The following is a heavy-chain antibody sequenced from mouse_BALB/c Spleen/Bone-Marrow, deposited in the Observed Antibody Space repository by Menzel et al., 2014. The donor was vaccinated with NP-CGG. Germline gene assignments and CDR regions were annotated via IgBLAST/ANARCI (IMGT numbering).Heavy chain of an antibody. D-gene: IGHD2-1*01. CDR2: INPGSGGT. CDR3: ARSEGNYADY. V-gene: IGHV1-54*01. Sequence: QVQLQQSGAELVRPGTSVKVSCKASGYAFTNYLIEWVKQRPGQGLEWIGVINPGSGGTNYNEKFKGKATLTADKSSSTAYMQLSSLTSDDSAVYFCARSEGNYADYWDQGTTLTISS. CDR1: GYAFTNYL. J-gene: IGHJ2*01.